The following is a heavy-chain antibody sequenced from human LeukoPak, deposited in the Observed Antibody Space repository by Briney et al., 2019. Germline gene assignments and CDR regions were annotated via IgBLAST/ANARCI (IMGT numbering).Heavy chain of an antibody. CDR2: IHHSGST. V-gene: IGHV4-34*01. CDR1: GGSFSGYY. J-gene: IGHJ4*02. Sequence: PSETLSLTCAVYGGSFSGYYWSWIRQPPGKGLEWIGEIHHSGSTNYNPSLKSRVTVSVDTSKNQFSLKLNSVTAADTAVYYCARGGRGWQLYSLNYWGQGTLVTVSS. D-gene: IGHD6-19*01. CDR3: ARGGRGWQLYSLNY.